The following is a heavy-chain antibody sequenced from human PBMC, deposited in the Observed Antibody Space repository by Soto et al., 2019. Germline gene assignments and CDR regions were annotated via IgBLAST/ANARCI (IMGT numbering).Heavy chain of an antibody. J-gene: IGHJ4*02. CDR3: ARDMEFCTNGLCYWFDY. V-gene: IGHV3-21*01. CDR1: GFTFSSYA. CDR2: ISGSGNYI. Sequence: GGSLRLSCAASGFTFSSYAMDWVRQAPGKGLEWVSSISGSGNYIYYADSVKGRFTFSRDNAKNSLYLHMSSLRAEDTAVYYCARDMEFCTNGLCYWFDYWGQGTLVTVSS. D-gene: IGHD2-8*01.